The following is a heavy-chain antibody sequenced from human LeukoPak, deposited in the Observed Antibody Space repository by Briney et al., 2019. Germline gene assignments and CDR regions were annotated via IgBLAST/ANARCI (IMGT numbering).Heavy chain of an antibody. J-gene: IGHJ2*01. CDR2: IYYSGGT. Sequence: PSETLSLTCTVSGGSISSYYWSWIRQPPGKGLEWIGYIYYSGGTYYNPSLKSRLTISVDTSKNQFSLRLSSVTAADTAVYYCASLTRVPDSLAPGVDWYFGLWGRGTLVTVSS. D-gene: IGHD3-22*01. V-gene: IGHV4-59*12. CDR1: GGSISSYY. CDR3: ASLTRVPDSLAPGVDWYFGL.